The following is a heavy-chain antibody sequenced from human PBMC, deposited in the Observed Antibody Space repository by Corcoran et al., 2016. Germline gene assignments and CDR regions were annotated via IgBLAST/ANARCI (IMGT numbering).Heavy chain of an antibody. D-gene: IGHD3-3*01. CDR3: SKGDRNYDFWSGWDAPTRNFDY. Sequence: QVQLVESGGGVVQPGRSLRLSCAASGFTFSSYGMHWVRQAPGKGLEWVAVISYDGSNKYYADSVQGRVTISRDNSKNTLYLQMNSMRAEVTAVYYCSKGDRNYDFWSGWDAPTRNFDYWGQGTLVTVSS. CDR1: GFTFSSYG. V-gene: IGHV3-30*18. CDR2: ISYDGSNK. J-gene: IGHJ4*02.